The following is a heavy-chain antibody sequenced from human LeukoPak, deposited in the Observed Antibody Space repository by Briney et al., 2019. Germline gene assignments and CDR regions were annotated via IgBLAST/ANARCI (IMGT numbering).Heavy chain of an antibody. J-gene: IGHJ4*02. D-gene: IGHD6-19*01. CDR2: ISSRSSYI. CDR1: GFTFSSYS. CDR3: ARGKEPVAGSLSHFDF. V-gene: IGHV3-21*01. Sequence: PGGSLRLSCAASGFTFSSYSMNWVRQAPGKGLEWVSSISSRSSYIDYADSLKGRFTISRDNAKKSLYLKMNSLRAEGTAVYYCARGKEPVAGSLSHFDFWGQGTLVTVSS.